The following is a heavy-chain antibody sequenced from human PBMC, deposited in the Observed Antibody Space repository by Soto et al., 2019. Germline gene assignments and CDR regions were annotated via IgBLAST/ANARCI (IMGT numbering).Heavy chain of an antibody. J-gene: IGHJ4*02. Sequence: EVQVVESGGDLVQPGGSLRLSCAASGFTFSSYWMHWVRQAPGKGLVWVSRINTDGSSRNYADSVRGRFTISRDNAKNTLYLQMNSLRAEDSALYYCVRDDVTTETHKTVDYWGQGTLVAVSS. V-gene: IGHV3-74*01. CDR2: INTDGSSR. CDR1: GFTFSSYW. CDR3: VRDDVTTETHKTVDY. D-gene: IGHD4-17*01.